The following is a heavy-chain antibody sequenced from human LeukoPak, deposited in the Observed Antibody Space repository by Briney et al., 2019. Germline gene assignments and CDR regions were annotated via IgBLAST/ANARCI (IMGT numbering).Heavy chain of an antibody. D-gene: IGHD3-22*01. CDR1: GFTFSSYG. J-gene: IGHJ4*02. Sequence: QPGGSLRLSCAASGFTFSSYGMTRLRQTPATGLEWVSAISGSGGTTYYSDSVKGRFTISRDNSKNTLFLQMNSLRVEDAAMYYCAKTHGYFDQWGQGTLVAVSS. CDR3: AKTHGYFDQ. V-gene: IGHV3-23*01. CDR2: ISGSGGTT.